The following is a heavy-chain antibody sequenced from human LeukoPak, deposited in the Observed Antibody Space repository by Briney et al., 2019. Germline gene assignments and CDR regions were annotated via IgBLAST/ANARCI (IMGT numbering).Heavy chain of an antibody. CDR1: GFTFSSYA. CDR3: ARDRRGESHYYYGMDV. J-gene: IGHJ6*02. CDR2: ISYDGSNK. D-gene: IGHD4-17*01. V-gene: IGHV3-30-3*01. Sequence: PGRSLRLSCAASGFTFSSYAMHWVRQAPGQGLEWVAVISYDGSNKYYADSVKGRFTISRDNSKNTLYLQMNSLRAEDTAVYYCARDRRGESHYYYGMDVWGQGTTVTVSS.